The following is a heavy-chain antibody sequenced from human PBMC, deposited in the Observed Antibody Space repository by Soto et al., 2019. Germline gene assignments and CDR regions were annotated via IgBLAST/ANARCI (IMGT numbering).Heavy chain of an antibody. CDR2: IIPILGIA. V-gene: IGHV1-69*04. Sequence: ASVKVSCKASGGTFSSYTISWVRQAPGQGLEWMGRIIPILGIANYAQKFQGRVTITADKSTSTAYMELSSLRSEDTAVYYCAREIHGSGSYYSNYYYYYMDVWGKGTTVTVSS. J-gene: IGHJ6*03. D-gene: IGHD3-10*01. CDR3: AREIHGSGSYYSNYYYYYMDV. CDR1: GGTFSSYT.